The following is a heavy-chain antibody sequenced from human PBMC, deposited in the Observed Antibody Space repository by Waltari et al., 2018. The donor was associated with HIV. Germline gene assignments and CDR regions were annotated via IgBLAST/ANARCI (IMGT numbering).Heavy chain of an antibody. J-gene: IGHJ4*02. V-gene: IGHV3-7*01. CDR1: GFSFNTYW. CDR3: ARFFLCRPELYFDY. D-gene: IGHD1-7*01. CDR2: IKGDGSEN. Sequence: EVQLVQSGGGLVQPGGSLTVACAASGFSFNTYWMSWIRQAPGKGREGVANIKGDGSENYYVDSLECRFTISRDNAENSVYLQMNSLGAEDTAVYYCARFFLCRPELYFDYWGQGTLVTVSS.